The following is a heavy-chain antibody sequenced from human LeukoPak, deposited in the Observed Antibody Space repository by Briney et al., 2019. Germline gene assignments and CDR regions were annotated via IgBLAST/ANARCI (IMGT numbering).Heavy chain of an antibody. D-gene: IGHD1-26*01. Sequence: PGGSLRLSCAASGFTFSSYGMHWVRQAPGKGLEWVAFIRYDGSNKYYADSVKGRFTISRDNSKNTLYLQMNSLRAEDTAVYYCATFSGSLPPADYWGQGTLVTVSS. J-gene: IGHJ4*02. CDR3: ATFSGSLPPADY. CDR2: IRYDGSNK. CDR1: GFTFSSYG. V-gene: IGHV3-30*02.